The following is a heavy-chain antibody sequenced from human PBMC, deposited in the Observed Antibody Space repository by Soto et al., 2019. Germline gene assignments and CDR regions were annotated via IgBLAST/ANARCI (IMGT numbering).Heavy chain of an antibody. CDR1: GYTCSRYS. CDR3: ARETGVVVILKGEFEF. D-gene: IGHD3-3*01. V-gene: IGHV1-18*04. Sequence: VKLVQSGAEVKKPGASVKVSCKASGYTCSRYSISWVRQAPGQGLEWMGWISGNNGKTHYAQKFQDRVNMTTDTSTNTAHMELESLRSDDTAVYYCARETGVVVILKGEFEFWGQGTLVTVST. J-gene: IGHJ4*02. CDR2: ISGNNGKT.